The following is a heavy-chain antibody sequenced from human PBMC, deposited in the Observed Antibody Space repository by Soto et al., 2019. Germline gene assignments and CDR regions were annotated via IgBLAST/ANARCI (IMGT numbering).Heavy chain of an antibody. CDR2: ISYDGSNK. CDR1: GFTFSSYA. CDR3: ARDQRPAPYYYDSSGPGY. D-gene: IGHD3-22*01. Sequence: QVQLVESGGGVVQPGRSLRLSCAASGFTFSSYAMHWVRQAPGKGREWVAVISYDGSNKYYADSVKGRFTISRDNSKNTLYLQMNSRRAEDTAVYYCARDQRPAPYYYDSSGPGYWGQGTLVTVSS. V-gene: IGHV3-30-3*01. J-gene: IGHJ4*02.